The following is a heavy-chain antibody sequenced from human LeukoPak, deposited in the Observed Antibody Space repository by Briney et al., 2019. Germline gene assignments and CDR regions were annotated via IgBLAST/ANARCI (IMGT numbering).Heavy chain of an antibody. D-gene: IGHD5-12*01. CDR2: IYYSGST. V-gene: IGHV4-30-4*01. CDR1: GGSISSGDYY. Sequence: SETLSLTCTVSGGSISSGDYYWSWIRQPPGKGLEWIGYIYYSGSTYYNPSLKSRVTISVDTSKNQFSLKLSSVTAADTAVYYCARAKRWSGYVLDAFDIWGQGTMVTVSS. CDR3: ARAKRWSGYVLDAFDI. J-gene: IGHJ3*02.